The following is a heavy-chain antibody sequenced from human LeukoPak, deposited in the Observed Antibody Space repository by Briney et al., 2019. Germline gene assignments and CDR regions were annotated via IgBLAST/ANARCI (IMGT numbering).Heavy chain of an antibody. Sequence: SETLSLTCAVYGGSFSGYYWSWIRQPPGKGLEWIGEINHSGSTNYNPSLKSRVTISVDTSKNQFSLKLSSVTAADTAVYFCTRDREHGTQDSWGQGTLVTVS. CDR2: INHSGST. CDR3: TRDREHGTQDS. D-gene: IGHD1-26*01. CDR1: GGSFSGYY. V-gene: IGHV4-34*01. J-gene: IGHJ4*02.